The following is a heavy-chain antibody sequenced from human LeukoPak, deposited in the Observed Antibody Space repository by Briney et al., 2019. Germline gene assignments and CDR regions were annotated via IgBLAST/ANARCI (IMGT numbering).Heavy chain of an antibody. CDR2: IRYDGSNK. CDR3: AKERATVTIFDP. CDR1: GFTFSSYG. Sequence: PGGSLRLSCAASGFTFSSYGMHWVRQAPGKGLEWVAFIRYDGSNKYYADSVKGRFTISRDNSKNTLYLQMNSLRAEDTAVYYCAKERATVTIFDPWGQGTLVTVSS. J-gene: IGHJ5*02. D-gene: IGHD4-17*01. V-gene: IGHV3-30*02.